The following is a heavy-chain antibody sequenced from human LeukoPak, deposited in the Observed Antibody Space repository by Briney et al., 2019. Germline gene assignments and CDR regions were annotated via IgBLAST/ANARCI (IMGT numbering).Heavy chain of an antibody. CDR2: IKEDGSEK. J-gene: IGHJ5*02. CDR1: GFTFRSYW. D-gene: IGHD5-12*01. V-gene: IGHV3-7*04. Sequence: GGSLRLSCAASGFTFRSYWMSWVRQAPEKGLEWVANIKEDGSEKYYVDSVKGRFTISRDNAKNSLYLQMNSLRAEDTAVYYCARLVATIYGWFDPWGQGTLVTVSS. CDR3: ARLVATIYGWFDP.